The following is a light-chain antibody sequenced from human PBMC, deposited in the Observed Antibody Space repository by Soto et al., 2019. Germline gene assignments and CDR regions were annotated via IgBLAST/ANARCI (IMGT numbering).Light chain of an antibody. CDR1: QGISSS. J-gene: IGKJ4*01. Sequence: DIQVTQSPSFLSASVGDRVTITCRASQGISSSLAWYQQKPGKAPKLLIYAASTLQSGVPSRFSGSGSGTEITLTISSLQAEDFATYSRQQLEFGGGTKVDIK. CDR3: QQLE. V-gene: IGKV1-9*01. CDR2: AAS.